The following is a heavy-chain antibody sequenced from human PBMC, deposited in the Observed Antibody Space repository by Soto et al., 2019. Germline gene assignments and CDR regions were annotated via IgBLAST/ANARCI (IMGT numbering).Heavy chain of an antibody. Sequence: QVKLQESGPGLATPSGTLSLTCAVSGVSLTSGNWWTWVRQSPPRGLEYIGEIFHDGTANYYPSFERRVAMSVDTSRNQFSLKLTSVTAADTAVYFCARLVYDTRLNYMYFDFWGPGTLVTVSS. CDR1: GVSLTSGNW. CDR3: ARLVYDTRLNYMYFDF. D-gene: IGHD3-10*01. J-gene: IGHJ4*02. V-gene: IGHV4-4*02. CDR2: IFHDGTA.